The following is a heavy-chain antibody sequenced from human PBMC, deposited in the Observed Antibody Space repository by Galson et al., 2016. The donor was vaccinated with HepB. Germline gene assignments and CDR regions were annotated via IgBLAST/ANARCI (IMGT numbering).Heavy chain of an antibody. CDR1: GFTFSSSA. CDR2: INTNEGSR. Sequence: SLRLPCAASGFTFSSSALHWVRQAPGKGLEYVSAINTNEGSRYYADSLKGRFTISRDNSKNTLYLQMSSPRPEDTAVYYCVKIGGSGWYDYWGQGTLVTVA. D-gene: IGHD6-19*01. J-gene: IGHJ4*02. V-gene: IGHV3-64D*06. CDR3: VKIGGSGWYDY.